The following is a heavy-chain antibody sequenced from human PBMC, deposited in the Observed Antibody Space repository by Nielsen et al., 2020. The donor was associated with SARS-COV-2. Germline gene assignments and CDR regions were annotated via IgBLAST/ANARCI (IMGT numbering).Heavy chain of an antibody. V-gene: IGHV1-18*01. CDR3: ARVSYQQPPYGMDV. CDR2: ISAYNGNT. CDR1: GYTFTSYG. D-gene: IGHD2-2*01. J-gene: IGHJ6*02. Sequence: ASVKVSCKASGYTFTSYGISWVRQAPGQGLEWMGWISAYNGNTNYAQKLQGRVTMTTDTSTSTAYMELRSLRSDDTAVYYCARVSYQQPPYGMDVWGQGTTVTVSS.